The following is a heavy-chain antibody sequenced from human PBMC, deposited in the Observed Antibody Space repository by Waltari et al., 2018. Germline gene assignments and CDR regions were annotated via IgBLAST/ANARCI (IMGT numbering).Heavy chain of an antibody. Sequence: QVQLVQSAAEVKKPVSSVKVSCKASGGTFSSYAIRWVRQAPAQGLEWMGGIIPIFGTANYAQKFQGRVTITADESTSTAYMELSSLRSEDTAVYYCAREYYDSSGYYLNWFDPWGQGTLVTVSS. J-gene: IGHJ5*02. CDR3: AREYYDSSGYYLNWFDP. D-gene: IGHD3-22*01. V-gene: IGHV1-69*01. CDR2: IIPIFGTA. CDR1: GGTFSSYA.